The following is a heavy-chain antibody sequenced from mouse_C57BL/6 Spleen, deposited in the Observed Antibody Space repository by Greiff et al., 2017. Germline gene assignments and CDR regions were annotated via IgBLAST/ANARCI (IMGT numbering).Heavy chain of an antibody. D-gene: IGHD2-4*01. J-gene: IGHJ1*03. CDR3: TRAPYDYEYFDF. CDR1: GFTFSSYA. CDR2: ISSGGDYI. V-gene: IGHV5-9-1*02. Sequence: DVMLVESGEGLVKPGGSLKLSCAASGFTFSSYAMSWVRQTPEKRLEWVAYISSGGDYIYYADTVKGRFTISRDNARNTLYLQMSSLKSEDTAMYYCTRAPYDYEYFDFWGTGTTVTVSS.